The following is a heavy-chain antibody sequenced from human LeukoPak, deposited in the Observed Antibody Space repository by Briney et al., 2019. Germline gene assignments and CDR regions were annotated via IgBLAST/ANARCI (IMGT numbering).Heavy chain of an antibody. D-gene: IGHD6-13*01. J-gene: IGHJ4*02. V-gene: IGHV1-18*01. CDR3: ARDRRRGSSWYFDY. CDR2: ISAYNGNT. CDR1: GYTFTSYG. Sequence: ASVKVSCKASGYTFTSYGISWVRQAPGQGLEWMGWISAYNGNTNYAQKLQGRDTMTTDTSTSTAYMELRSLRSDDTAVYYCARDRRRGSSWYFDYWGQGTLVTVSS.